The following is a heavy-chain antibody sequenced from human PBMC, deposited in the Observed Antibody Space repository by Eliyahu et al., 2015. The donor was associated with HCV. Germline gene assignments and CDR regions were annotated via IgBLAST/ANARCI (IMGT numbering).Heavy chain of an antibody. Sequence: QLQLQESGPGLVKPSETLSLTCTVSGGSISSNTYHWGWIRQPPGKGLEWIGSIHYTGTTYYNLSLKSRLTISVDTSKNQFSLKLSSVTAADTAVYYCTGEYSSSGHWGQGTLVTVFS. CDR3: TGEYSSSGH. J-gene: IGHJ4*02. CDR1: GGSISSNTYH. V-gene: IGHV4-39*01. CDR2: IHYTGTT. D-gene: IGHD6-6*01.